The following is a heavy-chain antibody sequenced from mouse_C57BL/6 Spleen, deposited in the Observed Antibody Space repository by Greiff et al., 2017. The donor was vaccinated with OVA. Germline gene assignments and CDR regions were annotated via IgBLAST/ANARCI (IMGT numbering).Heavy chain of an antibody. CDR3: AAYYDGSSYGWYFDV. CDR2: IRNKANGYTT. V-gene: IGHV7-3*01. D-gene: IGHD1-1*01. CDR1: GFTFTDYY. J-gene: IGHJ1*03. Sequence: EVKVVESGGGLVQPGGSLSLSCAASGFTFTDYYMSWVRQPPGKALEWLGFIRNKANGYTTEYSASVKGRFTISRDNSQSILYLQMNALRAEDSATYYCAAYYDGSSYGWYFDVWGTGTTVTVSS.